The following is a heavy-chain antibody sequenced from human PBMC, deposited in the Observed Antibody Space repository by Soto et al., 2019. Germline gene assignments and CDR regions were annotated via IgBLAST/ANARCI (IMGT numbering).Heavy chain of an antibody. D-gene: IGHD3-10*02. J-gene: IGHJ5*02. CDR1: GLSLSTSGEA. CDR2: IYWDDDK. V-gene: IGHV2-5*02. CDR3: AHYVSTSPAGWFDP. Sequence: QITLKESGPTLVKPTQTLTLTCTFSGLSLSTSGEAVGWIRQPPGKALEWLALIYWDDDKRYNPTLKTRLTNTKDTSKNQVVLTLTNMDPVDTATYSCAHYVSTSPAGWFDPWGQGILVTVSS.